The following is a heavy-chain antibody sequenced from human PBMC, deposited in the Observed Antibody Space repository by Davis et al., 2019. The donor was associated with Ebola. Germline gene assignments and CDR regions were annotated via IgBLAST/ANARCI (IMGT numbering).Heavy chain of an antibody. CDR3: VRRSNLSFDY. CDR2: INHTGST. V-gene: IGHV4-34*01. Sequence: MPSETLSLTCAVYGGSFTSYYWTWIRQTPAKALNSIGEINHTGSTNNNPSLKSRVTISVDTSKNQFSLKLSSVTAADTAVYYCVRRSNLSFDYWGQGTLVTVSS. J-gene: IGHJ4*02. D-gene: IGHD2-2*01. CDR1: GGSFTSYY.